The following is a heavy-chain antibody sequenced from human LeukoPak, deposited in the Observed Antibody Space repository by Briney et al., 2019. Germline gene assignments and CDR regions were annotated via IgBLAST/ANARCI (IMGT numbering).Heavy chain of an antibody. V-gene: IGHV1-18*01. J-gene: IGHJ4*02. D-gene: IGHD3-16*01. CDR2: ISAYNGNT. Sequence: ASVKVSCKASGYTFTSYGINWVRQATGQGLEWMGWISAYNGNTNYAQKLQGRVTMTTDTSTSTAYMELRSLRSDDTAVFYRARGAGFWGDTDYWGQGTLVTVSS. CDR1: GYTFTSYG. CDR3: ARGAGFWGDTDY.